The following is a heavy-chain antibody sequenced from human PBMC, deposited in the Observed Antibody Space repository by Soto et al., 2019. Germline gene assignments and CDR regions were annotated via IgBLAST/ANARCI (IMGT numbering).Heavy chain of an antibody. V-gene: IGHV3-23*01. CDR3: AKDGTVTTVTTFDYYYYMDV. J-gene: IGHJ6*03. CDR2: ISGSGGST. D-gene: IGHD4-17*01. CDR1: GFTFSSYA. Sequence: GGSLRLSCAASGFTFSSYAMSWVRQAPGKGLEWVSAISGSGGSTYHATSGKGRFTNIRDNCKNTPYLQMNSLGAEETAVYYSAKDGTVTTVTTFDYYYYMDVWGKGTTVTVSS.